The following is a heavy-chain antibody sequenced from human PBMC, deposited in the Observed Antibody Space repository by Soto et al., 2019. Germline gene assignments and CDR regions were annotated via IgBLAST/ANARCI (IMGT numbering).Heavy chain of an antibody. D-gene: IGHD6-13*01. Sequence: PGGSVRLSCAASGFTFSSYWMSWVRQAPGKGLEWVANIKQDGSEKYYVDSVKGRFTISRDNAKNSLYLQMNSLRAEDTAVYYCVAAGTPGYYYYGMDVWGQGTTVTVSS. V-gene: IGHV3-7*03. CDR2: IKQDGSEK. CDR1: GFTFSSYW. CDR3: VAAGTPGYYYYGMDV. J-gene: IGHJ6*02.